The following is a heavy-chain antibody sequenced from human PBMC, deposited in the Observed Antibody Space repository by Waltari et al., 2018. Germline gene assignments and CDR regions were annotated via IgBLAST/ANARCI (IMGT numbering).Heavy chain of an antibody. D-gene: IGHD5-18*01. Sequence: QVQRVQSGAEVKKPGASVKVSCKASGYTFTSYYMHWVRQAPGQGLEWMGIINPSGGSTSYAQKFQGRVTMTRDTSTSTVYMELSSLRSEDTAVYYCARVGYSYGGGDWFDPWGQGTLVTVSS. V-gene: IGHV1-46*01. CDR1: GYTFTSYY. CDR3: ARVGYSYGGGDWFDP. J-gene: IGHJ5*02. CDR2: INPSGGST.